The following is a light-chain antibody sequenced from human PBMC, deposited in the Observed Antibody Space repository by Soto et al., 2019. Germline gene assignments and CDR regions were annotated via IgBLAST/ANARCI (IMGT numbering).Light chain of an antibody. CDR1: QSLSRY. Sequence: EIVFTQSPATLSLSPGERATLSCRASQSLSRYLAWYQQIPGQYPRLLIYDASKRATGVPARFSGSGSGTDFTLIISRLEPEDFAVYYCQQRSHWPGTFGPGTKVDIK. V-gene: IGKV3-11*01. CDR2: DAS. CDR3: QQRSHWPGT. J-gene: IGKJ3*01.